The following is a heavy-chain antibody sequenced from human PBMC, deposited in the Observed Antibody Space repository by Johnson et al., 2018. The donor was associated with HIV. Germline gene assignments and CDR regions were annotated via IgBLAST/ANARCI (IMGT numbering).Heavy chain of an antibody. CDR2: LNSDGSSV. V-gene: IGHV3-74*01. Sequence: VQLVESGGGLVQPGGSLRLSCAASGFTFSSYWMHWVRQAPGKGLMWVSRLNSDGSSVSYADFVKGRFTVSRDNAKNTLYLQMNSLRAEDTAVYYCARGRGWWLQLGGAFDIWGQGTMVTVSS. J-gene: IGHJ3*02. CDR1: GFTFSSYW. D-gene: IGHD5-24*01. CDR3: ARGRGWWLQLGGAFDI.